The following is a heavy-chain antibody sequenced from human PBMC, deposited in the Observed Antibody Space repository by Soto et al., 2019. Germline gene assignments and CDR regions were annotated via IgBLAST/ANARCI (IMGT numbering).Heavy chain of an antibody. CDR2: IKSKTDGGTT. V-gene: IGHV3-15*01. CDR3: VIGRSEQWLGQYYFDY. J-gene: IGHJ4*02. D-gene: IGHD6-19*01. Sequence: PGGSLRLSCAASGFTFSNAWMSWVRQAPGKGPEWVGRIKSKTDGGTTDYAAPVKGRFTISRDDSKNTLYLQMNSLRAEDTAVYYCVIGRSEQWLGQYYFDYWGQGTLVTVSS. CDR1: GFTFSNAW.